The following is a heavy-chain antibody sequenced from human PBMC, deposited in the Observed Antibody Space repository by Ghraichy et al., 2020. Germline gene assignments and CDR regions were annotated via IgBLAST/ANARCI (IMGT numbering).Heavy chain of an antibody. V-gene: IGHV1-46*03. CDR3: TREGQQLKNFDI. CDR1: ADTFSRYY. D-gene: IGHD6-13*01. Sequence: ASVKVSCKPSADTFSRYYMHWVRQAPGQGLEWMGLVNPSDDTTDYAQKFQGRLTLTRDTSTRTVYMELSSLRSEDTAVYYCTREGQQLKNFDIWGQGTLVTVSS. J-gene: IGHJ4*02. CDR2: VNPSDDTT.